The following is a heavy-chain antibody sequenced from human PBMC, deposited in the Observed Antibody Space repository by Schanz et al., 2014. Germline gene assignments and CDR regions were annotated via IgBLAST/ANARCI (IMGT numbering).Heavy chain of an antibody. CDR2: ISGSGGST. CDR1: GFTFSSYA. D-gene: IGHD3-10*01. V-gene: IGHV3-23*04. CDR3: AKDGPGGSGSYSADGGMDV. J-gene: IGHJ6*02. Sequence: EVQLVQSGGGLVQPGGSLRLSCAASGFTFSSYAMSWVRQAPGKGLEWVSAISGSGGSTYYADSVKGRFTISRDNSKSTLYLQMNSLRAEDTAVDYCAKDGPGGSGSYSADGGMDVWGQGTTVTVSS.